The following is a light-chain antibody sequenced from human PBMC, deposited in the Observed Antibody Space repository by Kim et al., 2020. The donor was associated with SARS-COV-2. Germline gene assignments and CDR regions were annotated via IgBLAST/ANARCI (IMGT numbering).Light chain of an antibody. CDR1: QSVTSSY. Sequence: ETVLTQSPGTLSLSPGERATLSCRASQSVTSSYLAWYQQKPGQAPRLLIYGASIRATDIPDRFSGSESGTDFTLTISRLEPADFAVYYCQQYGTPPYTFGQGTKLEIK. V-gene: IGKV3-20*01. CDR2: GAS. CDR3: QQYGTPPYT. J-gene: IGKJ2*01.